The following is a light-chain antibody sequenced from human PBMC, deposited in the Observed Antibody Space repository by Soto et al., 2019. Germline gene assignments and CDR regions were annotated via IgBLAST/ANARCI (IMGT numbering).Light chain of an antibody. V-gene: IGLV1-40*01. CDR1: SSNIGARYE. CDR2: EDI. Sequence: QSVLTQPPSVSGAPGQTDTISCTGSSSNIGARYEVHWYQQLPGTAPKLLIYEDIKRPSGVPDRFSGSKSGASASLAITGLLSEDEAEYYCQSYDSSLSAVVFGGGTKLTVL. J-gene: IGLJ2*01. CDR3: QSYDSSLSAVV.